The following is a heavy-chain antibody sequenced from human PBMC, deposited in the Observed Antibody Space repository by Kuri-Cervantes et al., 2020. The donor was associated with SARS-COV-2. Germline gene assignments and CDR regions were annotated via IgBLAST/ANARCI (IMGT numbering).Heavy chain of an antibody. CDR1: GYIFTSYW. D-gene: IGHD3-16*01. CDR2: IDPSDSET. Sequence: KVSCKGSGYIFTSYWISWVRQMPGKGLEWMGRIDPSDSETNYSPSFEGNVTMSVEKSINTAYLQWSSLKASDTAMYYCATRYGHSFAYGYWGQGSLVTVSS. CDR3: ATRYGHSFAYGY. V-gene: IGHV5-10-1*01. J-gene: IGHJ4*02.